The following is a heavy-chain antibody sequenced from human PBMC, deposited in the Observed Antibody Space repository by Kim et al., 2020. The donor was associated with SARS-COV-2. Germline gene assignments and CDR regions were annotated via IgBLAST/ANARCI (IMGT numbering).Heavy chain of an antibody. CDR2: IYWDDDK. CDR1: GFSLSTSGVG. CDR3: AHRRNVYDSSGYYGEEDT. V-gene: IGHV2-5*02. D-gene: IGHD3-22*01. J-gene: IGHJ4*02. Sequence: SGPTLVNPTQTLTLTCTFSGFSLSTSGVGVGWIRQPPGKALEWLALIYWDDDKRYSPSLKSRLTITKDTSKNQVVLTMTNMDPVDTATYYCAHRRNVYDSSGYYGEEDTWGQGTLVTVSS.